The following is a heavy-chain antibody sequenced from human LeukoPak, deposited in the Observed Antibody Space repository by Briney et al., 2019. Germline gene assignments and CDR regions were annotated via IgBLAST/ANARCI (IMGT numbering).Heavy chain of an antibody. D-gene: IGHD1-26*01. V-gene: IGHV3-21*04. J-gene: IGHJ4*02. CDR3: AKDIGIFFRGSFPGGFDY. CDR1: GFTFTNYS. Sequence: GGSLRLSCAASGFTFTNYSINWVRQAPGKGLEWVSSISSRSSYIYYADSVKGRFIISRDNAKNSLYLQMNSLRAEDTALYYCAKDIGIFFRGSFPGGFDYRGQGTLVTVSS. CDR2: ISSRSSYI.